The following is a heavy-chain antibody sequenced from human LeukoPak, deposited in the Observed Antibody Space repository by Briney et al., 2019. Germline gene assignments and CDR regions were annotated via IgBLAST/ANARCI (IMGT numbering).Heavy chain of an antibody. J-gene: IGHJ5*02. V-gene: IGHV3-23*01. CDR1: GFSVINAW. CDR2: ISAGGGSI. Sequence: SGGSLRLSCAASGFSVINAWMSWVRQAPGQGLEWVSAISAGGGSIYYADSVKGRFTISRDNSKNTLYLQMNSLRAEDTAVYYCAKPLRRYFDPGSNWFDPWGQGTLVTVSS. CDR3: AKPLRRYFDPGSNWFDP. D-gene: IGHD3-9*01.